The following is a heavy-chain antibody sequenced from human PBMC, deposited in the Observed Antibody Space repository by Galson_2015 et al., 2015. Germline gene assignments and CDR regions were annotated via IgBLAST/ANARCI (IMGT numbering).Heavy chain of an antibody. V-gene: IGHV4-38-2*01. J-gene: IGHJ4*02. CDR3: ARVSGGAISNFDS. Sequence: ETLSLTCAVSGYSISSGYYWGWIRQPPGEGLEWIGNIFHSGTTNYNPSLKSRVTISVDTSKNQFSLKLSSVTVADTAMYYCARVSGGAISNFDSWGQGILVTVSS. CDR2: IFHSGTT. CDR1: GYSISSGYY. D-gene: IGHD2-15*01.